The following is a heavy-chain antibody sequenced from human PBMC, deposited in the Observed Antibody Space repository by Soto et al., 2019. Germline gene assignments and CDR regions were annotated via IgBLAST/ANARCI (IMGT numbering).Heavy chain of an antibody. Sequence: SETLSLTCTVSGGSISSSSYYWGWIRQPPGKGLEWIGSIYYSGSTYYNPSLKSRVTISVDTSKNQFSLKLSSVTAADTAVYYCARHSYDFWNGYHYYFDYWGQGTLVTVSS. CDR1: GGSISSSSYY. CDR2: IYYSGST. J-gene: IGHJ4*02. V-gene: IGHV4-39*01. CDR3: ARHSYDFWNGYHYYFDY. D-gene: IGHD3-3*01.